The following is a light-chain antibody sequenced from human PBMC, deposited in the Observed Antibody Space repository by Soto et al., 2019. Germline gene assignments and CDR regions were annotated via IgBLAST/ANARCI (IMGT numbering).Light chain of an antibody. V-gene: IGKV1-13*02. CDR3: QTLRSSAIS. CDR1: QGIGSA. CDR2: DAS. J-gene: IGKJ4*01. Sequence: AIQLTQSPSSLSASVGDRVSITCRASQGIGSALAWYQLKPGAAPALLIYDASTLESGVPSRFSGSRSGADFTPTISSLQPEDFDTYYCQTLRSSAISLGGGTNVDIK.